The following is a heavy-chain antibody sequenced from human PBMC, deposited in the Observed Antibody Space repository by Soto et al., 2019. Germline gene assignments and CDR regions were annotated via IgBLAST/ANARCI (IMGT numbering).Heavy chain of an antibody. CDR3: AHRHDLGGFDI. CDR1: GFSLNTRAVD. Sequence: QITLKEAGPTLVKPTQTLTLTCTFSGFSLNTRAVDVGWIRQPPGKALEWLALINWNDDKRYSPSLKDRLTITKDTSKNHVVLTMTNIDPVDTATYYCAHRHDLGGFDIWGQGTTVTVSS. J-gene: IGHJ3*02. V-gene: IGHV2-5*01. D-gene: IGHD2-15*01. CDR2: INWNDDK.